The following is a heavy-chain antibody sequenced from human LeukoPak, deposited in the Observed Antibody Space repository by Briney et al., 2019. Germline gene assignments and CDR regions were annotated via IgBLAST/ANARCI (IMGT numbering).Heavy chain of an antibody. CDR1: RFTFSYYA. CDR2: ISGNGITT. D-gene: IGHD3-10*01. J-gene: IGHJ6*03. CDR3: ARIAMLRGVTHMDV. V-gene: IGHV3-23*01. Sequence: GGSLRLSCAASRFTFSYYAMHWVRQAPGKGLEWVSAISGNGITTYYADSVKGRFTVSRDNSKNTQYLQMNSLRAEDTALYYCARIAMLRGVTHMDVWGKGTTVTISS.